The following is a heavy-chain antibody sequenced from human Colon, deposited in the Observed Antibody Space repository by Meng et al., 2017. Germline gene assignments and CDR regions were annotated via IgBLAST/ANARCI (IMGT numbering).Heavy chain of an antibody. D-gene: IGHD3-3*01. J-gene: IGHJ5*02. CDR2: IVPMFGTP. Sequence: QVQLGQSGAEVKKPGSSVRVSCKASGGIFSSYAISWVRQAPGQGLEWMGGIVPMFGTPNYAQKFQGRVTIAADESTTTSFMELSSLRSEDTATYYCARDLESWGQGTLVTVSS. V-gene: IGHV1-69*01. CDR1: GGIFSSYA. CDR3: ARDLES.